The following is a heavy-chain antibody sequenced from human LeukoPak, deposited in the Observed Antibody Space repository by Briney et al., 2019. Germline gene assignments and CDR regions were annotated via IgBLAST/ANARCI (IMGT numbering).Heavy chain of an antibody. CDR1: GGTFSSYA. CDR3: ARGLVGATPTHAFDI. V-gene: IGHV1-69*13. Sequence: ASVTVSCKASGGTFSSYAISWVRQAPGQGLEWMGGIIPIFGTANYAQKFQGRVTITADESTSTAYMELSSLRSEDTAVYYCARGLVGATPTHAFDIWGQGTMVTVSS. J-gene: IGHJ3*02. CDR2: IIPIFGTA. D-gene: IGHD1-26*01.